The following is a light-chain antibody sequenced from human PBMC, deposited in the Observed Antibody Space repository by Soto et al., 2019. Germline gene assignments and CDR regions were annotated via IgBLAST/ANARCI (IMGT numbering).Light chain of an antibody. CDR1: QDISAW. CDR3: QQANKYPIT. V-gene: IGKV1-12*02. CDR2: AAS. Sequence: IQMTQSPSSLSASVGDRVTITCRASQDISAWLAWYQQKPGTAPKLLIYAASTLQSGVPSRFSGRGSGTQFTLTINSLQPEDFATYYCQQANKYPITFGQGTRLEIK. J-gene: IGKJ5*01.